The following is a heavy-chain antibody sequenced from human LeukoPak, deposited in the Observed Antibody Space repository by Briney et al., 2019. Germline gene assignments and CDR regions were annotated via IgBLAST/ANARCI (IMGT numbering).Heavy chain of an antibody. CDR1: GYTFTGYY. Sequence: AASVKVSCKASGYTFTGYYMHWVRQAPGQGLEWMGWINSNSGGTNYAQKFQGRVTMTRDTSISTAYMELSRLRSDDTAVYYCATTTYYDILTGYYPFDYWGQGTLVTVSS. J-gene: IGHJ4*02. CDR3: ATTTYYDILTGYYPFDY. CDR2: INSNSGGT. D-gene: IGHD3-9*01. V-gene: IGHV1-2*02.